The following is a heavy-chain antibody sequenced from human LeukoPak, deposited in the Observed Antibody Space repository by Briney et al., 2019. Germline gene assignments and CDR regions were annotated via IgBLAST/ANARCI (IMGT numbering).Heavy chain of an antibody. CDR2: IWYDGSNK. D-gene: IGHD3-9*01. CDR1: GFTFSRYG. V-gene: IGHV3-33*01. Sequence: GGSLRLSCAASGFTFSRYGTHWVRQAPGKGLEWVAVIWYDGSNKYYADPVKGRFTISRDNSKNMLYLQMNSLSAEDTAVYYRVRAYDILTGPEYWGQGTLVTVSS. CDR3: VRAYDILTGPEY. J-gene: IGHJ4*02.